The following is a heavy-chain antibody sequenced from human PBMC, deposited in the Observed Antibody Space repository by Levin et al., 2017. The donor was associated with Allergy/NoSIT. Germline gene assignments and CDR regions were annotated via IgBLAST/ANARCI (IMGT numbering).Heavy chain of an antibody. J-gene: IGHJ4*02. CDR1: GGSISSSNW. D-gene: IGHD6-19*01. V-gene: IGHV4-4*02. CDR3: ARENGLRDYSSGWYPRGGFRGYFDY. Sequence: SQTLSLPCAVSGGSISSSNWWSWVRQPPGKGLEWIGEIYHSGSTNYNPSLKSRVTISVDKSKNQFSLKLSSVTAADTAVYYCARENGLRDYSSGWYPRGGFRGYFDYWGQGTLVTVSS. CDR2: IYHSGST.